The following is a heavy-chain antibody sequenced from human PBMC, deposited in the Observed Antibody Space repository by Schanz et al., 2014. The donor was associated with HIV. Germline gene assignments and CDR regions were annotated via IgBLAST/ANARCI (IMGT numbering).Heavy chain of an antibody. CDR1: GFTFSSYG. CDR2: ISGGGGST. D-gene: IGHD5-18*01. CDR3: ARGLPADY. Sequence: VQLVESGGGVVQPGRSLRLSCAASGFTFSSYGIHWVRQAPGKGLEWVSAISGGGGSTYYADSVKGRFTISRDNSKNTLYLEMNSLRAEDTAVYYCARGLPADYWGQGSLVTVSS. V-gene: IGHV3-23*04. J-gene: IGHJ4*02.